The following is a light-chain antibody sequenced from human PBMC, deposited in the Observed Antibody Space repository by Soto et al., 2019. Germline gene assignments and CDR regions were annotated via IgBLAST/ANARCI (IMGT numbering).Light chain of an antibody. CDR1: QGINNN. CDR2: TAS. J-gene: IGKJ2*01. V-gene: IGKV1-17*03. Sequence: DIQMTQSPSAMSASVGDRVTITCRASQGINNNLAWFQQKPGEVPKRLIYTASSLQSGVPSRFSGSGSGTEFTLTISSLQPEDFATYYCLQHNSYPLIFGQGTKVDI. CDR3: LQHNSYPLI.